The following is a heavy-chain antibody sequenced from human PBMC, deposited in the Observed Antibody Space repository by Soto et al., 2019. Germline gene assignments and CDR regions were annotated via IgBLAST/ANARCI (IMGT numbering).Heavy chain of an antibody. V-gene: IGHV4-59*08. Sequence: SETLSLTCTVSGGSISSYDWSWIRQPPGKGLEWIGYIYYSGSTNYNPSLKSRVTISVDTSKNQFSLKLSSVTAADTAVYYCARHRSSSSHQYYYYMDVWGKGTTVTVSS. J-gene: IGHJ6*03. CDR1: GGSISSYD. CDR2: IYYSGST. D-gene: IGHD6-6*01. CDR3: ARHRSSSSHQYYYYMDV.